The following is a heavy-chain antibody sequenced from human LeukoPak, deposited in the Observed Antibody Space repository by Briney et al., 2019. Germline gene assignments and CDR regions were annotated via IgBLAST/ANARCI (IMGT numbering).Heavy chain of an antibody. CDR3: AREAYSSSWSTQYYFDY. Sequence: GGSLRLSCAASGFTFSTYEMDWVRQAPGKGLEWVSYISSSGSTIYYADSVKGRFTISRDNAKNSLYLQVNSLRAEDTAVYYCAREAYSSSWSTQYYFDYWGQGTLVTVSS. J-gene: IGHJ4*02. D-gene: IGHD6-13*01. CDR1: GFTFSTYE. V-gene: IGHV3-48*03. CDR2: ISSSGSTI.